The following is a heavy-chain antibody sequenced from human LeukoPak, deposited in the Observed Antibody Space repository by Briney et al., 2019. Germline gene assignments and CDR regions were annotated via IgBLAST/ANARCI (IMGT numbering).Heavy chain of an antibody. J-gene: IGHJ4*02. CDR3: ARDKYYDYVWGSYRPDY. CDR2: INPNSGGT. CDR1: GYTFTGYY. Sequence: ASVKVSCKASGYTFTGYYMHWVRQAPGQGLGWMGRINPNSGGTNYAQKLQGRVTITRDTSISTAYIELSRLRYDDTAVYYCARDKYYDYVWGSYRPDYWGQGTLVTVSS. D-gene: IGHD3-16*02. V-gene: IGHV1-2*06.